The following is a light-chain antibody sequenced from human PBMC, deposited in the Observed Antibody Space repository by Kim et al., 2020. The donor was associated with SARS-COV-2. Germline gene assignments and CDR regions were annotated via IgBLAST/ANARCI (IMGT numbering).Light chain of an antibody. V-gene: IGLV2-8*01. CDR2: EVT. CDR1: SSDFGTYNY. J-gene: IGLJ1*01. CDR3: TSHANNNYI. Sequence: PGQALAISCSGTSSDFGTYNYGSWYQQHPGKAPKLMIFEVTKRPSGVPDRFSASMSGNTASLTISGLQPEDEADYYCTSHANNNYIFGTGTKVTVL.